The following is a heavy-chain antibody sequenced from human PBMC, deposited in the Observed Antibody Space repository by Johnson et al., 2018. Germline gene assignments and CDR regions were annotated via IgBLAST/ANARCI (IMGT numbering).Heavy chain of an antibody. CDR1: GYTFTNYTNYY. Sequence: QVQLQESGAEVMKPGASVKVSCKASGYTFTNYTNYYIQWVRQAPGQGLEWMGIINSRGGSTSYAQKFQRRLKMTRDTSTNTFYMGLSSLTSEDTAVYYCARSFSSLPIDYWGQGSLVTVTS. CDR3: ARSFSSLPIDY. CDR2: INSRGGST. V-gene: IGHV1-46*01. J-gene: IGHJ4*02.